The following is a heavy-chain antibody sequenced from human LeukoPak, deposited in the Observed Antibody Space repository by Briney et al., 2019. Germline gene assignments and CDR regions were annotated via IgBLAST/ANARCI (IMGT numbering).Heavy chain of an antibody. D-gene: IGHD1-26*01. Sequence: PGGSLRLSCAASGLPSSSCAMYWVRQAPGKGLEWVANIKQDGSEKYYVDSVKGRFTISRDNAKNSLYLQMNSLRAEDTAVYYCARASGSYSENFDYWGQGTLVTVSS. CDR3: ARASGSYSENFDY. V-gene: IGHV3-7*01. J-gene: IGHJ4*02. CDR2: IKQDGSEK. CDR1: GLPSSSCA.